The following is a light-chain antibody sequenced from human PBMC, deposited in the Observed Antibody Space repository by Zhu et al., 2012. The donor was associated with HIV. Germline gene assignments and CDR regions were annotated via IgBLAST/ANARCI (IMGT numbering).Light chain of an antibody. V-gene: IGKV3-15*01. CDR3: QQYNKWPQT. J-gene: IGKJ1*01. CDR1: QSLNSK. Sequence: EIVMTQSPATLSVSPGERATLSCRASQSLNSKLAWYQQKPGQAPRLLIYGASTRATGFPARFTGSGSGTDFTLTISSMQSEDFAVYYCQQYNKWPQTFGQGTKGGNQT. CDR2: GAS.